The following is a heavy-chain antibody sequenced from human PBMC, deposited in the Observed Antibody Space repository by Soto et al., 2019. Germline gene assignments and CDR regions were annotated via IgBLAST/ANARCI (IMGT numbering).Heavy chain of an antibody. CDR2: IYYSGST. CDR3: ASPVSGWYDAFDI. Sequence: SETLSLTCTVSGGSISSSSYYWGWIRQPPGKGLEWIGSIYYSGSTYYNPSLKSRVTISVDTSKNQFSLKLSSVTAADAAVYYCASPVSGWYDAFDIWGQGTMVTVSS. D-gene: IGHD6-19*01. V-gene: IGHV4-39*01. J-gene: IGHJ3*02. CDR1: GGSISSSSYY.